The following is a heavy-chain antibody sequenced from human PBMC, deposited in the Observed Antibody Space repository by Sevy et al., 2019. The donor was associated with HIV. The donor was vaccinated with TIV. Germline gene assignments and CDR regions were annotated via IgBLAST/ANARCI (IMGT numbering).Heavy chain of an antibody. D-gene: IGHD1-26*01. CDR3: ARCLGGLRPWEYNWFDP. J-gene: IGHJ5*02. V-gene: IGHV1-18*01. CDR2: ISGYNSDK. CDR1: AYAFSSYG. Sequence: ASVKVSCKASAYAFSSYGISWVRQAPGQGHEWMGWISGYNSDKKYAQKFQYRVSMTTDTSTSTAYMELRSLRSDDTAVYYCARCLGGLRPWEYNWFDPWGQGTLVTVSS.